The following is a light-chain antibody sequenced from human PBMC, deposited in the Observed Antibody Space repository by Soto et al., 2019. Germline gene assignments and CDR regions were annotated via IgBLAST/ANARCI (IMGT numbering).Light chain of an antibody. V-gene: IGKV1-5*01. J-gene: IGKJ1*01. CDR3: QQYNSYVRT. CDR1: QSISFW. Sequence: DIQMTQSPSTLSASVGDRVTIACRASQSISFWLAWYQQTPGKAPKLLISDASNLESGVSPRFNGSGSGTEFTLTISNLQPDGFVTYYCQQYNSYVRTFGQGTKVEIK. CDR2: DAS.